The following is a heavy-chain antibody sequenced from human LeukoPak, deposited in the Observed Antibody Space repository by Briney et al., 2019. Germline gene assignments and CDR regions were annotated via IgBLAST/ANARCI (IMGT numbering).Heavy chain of an antibody. CDR3: ARDDDWNYEDY. Sequence: GGSLRLSCAASGFTFSSYWMGWVRQAPGKGLQWVANIKRDGSEKYYVDSVKGRFTISRDNAKKSLYLQMNSLRAEDTAVYYCARDDDWNYEDYWGQGTLVTVSS. CDR2: IKRDGSEK. D-gene: IGHD1-7*01. J-gene: IGHJ4*02. V-gene: IGHV3-7*01. CDR1: GFTFSSYW.